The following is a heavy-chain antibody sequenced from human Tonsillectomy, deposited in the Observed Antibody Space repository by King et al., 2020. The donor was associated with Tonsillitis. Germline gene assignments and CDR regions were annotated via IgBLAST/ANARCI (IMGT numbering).Heavy chain of an antibody. D-gene: IGHD6-13*01. Sequence: VQLVESGGGVVQPGRSLRLSCAASGVTFSSYSMHWVRQAPGNGLEGVSVVTYGGSNKYYADSVKGRFTISRDNSKNTLYLQMNSLRAEDTAVYYCAREMYSSSWTDAFDIWGQGTMVTVSS. J-gene: IGHJ3*02. CDR3: AREMYSSSWTDAFDI. CDR2: VTYGGSNK. CDR1: GVTFSSYS. V-gene: IGHV3-30-3*01.